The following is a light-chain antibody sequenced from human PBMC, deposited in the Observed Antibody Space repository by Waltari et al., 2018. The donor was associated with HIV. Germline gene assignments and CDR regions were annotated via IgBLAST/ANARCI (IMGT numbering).Light chain of an antibody. J-gene: IGKJ2*01. V-gene: IGKV3-15*01. CDR1: QSVGDN. Sequence: IQSPGTLFVSPGERATLSCRASQSVGDNLAWYQRRSGQAPRLLLYGASTRATGIPGKFSGDGSGTNFTLTIDSVQSTDSAIYYCHHYDIWPYTFGRGT. CDR2: GAS. CDR3: HHYDIWPYT.